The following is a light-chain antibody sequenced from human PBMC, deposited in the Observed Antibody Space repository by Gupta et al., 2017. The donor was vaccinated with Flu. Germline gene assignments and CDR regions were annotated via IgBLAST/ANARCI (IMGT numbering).Light chain of an antibody. CDR1: TSDVGANNY. CDR3: SSYRSSSTSFF. V-gene: IGLV2-14*01. Sequence: QSALTQPASVSGSPGKSIAISCTGTTSDVGANNYVYWYQQHPGKAPKVMIYGVNNRPSGVSDRFSGSKSGNTASLTISGLQADDDADYYCSSYRSSSTSFFFGTGTKVTVL. CDR2: GVN. J-gene: IGLJ1*01.